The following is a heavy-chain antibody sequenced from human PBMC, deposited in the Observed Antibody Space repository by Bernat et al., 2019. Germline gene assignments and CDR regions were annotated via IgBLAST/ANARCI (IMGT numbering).Heavy chain of an antibody. Sequence: QITLKESGPTLVKPTQTLTLTCTFSGFSLSTSGVGVGWIRQPPGKALEWLALIYWDDDKRYSPSLKSRLTITKDTSKNRVVLTMTNMDPVDTATYYCALVTPVTTGFDYWGQGTLVTVSS. CDR1: GFSLSTSGVG. V-gene: IGHV2-5*02. D-gene: IGHD4-17*01. CDR3: ALVTPVTTGFDY. J-gene: IGHJ4*02. CDR2: IYWDDDK.